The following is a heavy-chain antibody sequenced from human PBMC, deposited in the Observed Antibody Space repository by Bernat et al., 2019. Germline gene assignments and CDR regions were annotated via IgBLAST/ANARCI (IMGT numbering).Heavy chain of an antibody. V-gene: IGHV4-59*08. CDR1: GGSISTYY. CDR2: VYYSGST. CDR3: ASTQERDNWFDR. J-gene: IGHJ5*02. Sequence: QVQLQESGPGLVKPSETLSLTCTVSGGSISTYYWSWIRQPPGKGLEWIGYVYYSGSTNYNPSLKSRVTISVDTSKNQFSLKLSSVTAADTAVYYCASTQERDNWFDRWGQGTLVTVSS.